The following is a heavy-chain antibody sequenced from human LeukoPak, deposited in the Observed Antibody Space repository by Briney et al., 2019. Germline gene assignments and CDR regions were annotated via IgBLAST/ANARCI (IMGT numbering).Heavy chain of an antibody. CDR1: GFTFSSYA. D-gene: IGHD3-22*01. J-gene: IGHJ4*02. Sequence: GGSLRLSCAASGFTFSSYAMSWVRQAPGKGLEWVSAISGSGGSTYYADSVKGRFTISRDNSKNTLYLQMSSLRAEDTALYYCAKASGYNYDSSGPDYWGQGTLVTVSS. CDR3: AKASGYNYDSSGPDY. CDR2: ISGSGGST. V-gene: IGHV3-23*01.